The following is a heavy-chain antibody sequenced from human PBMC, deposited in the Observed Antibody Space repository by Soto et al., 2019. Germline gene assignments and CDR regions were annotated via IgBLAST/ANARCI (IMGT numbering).Heavy chain of an antibody. Sequence: GGSLRLSCAASGFTFSDYYMSWIRQAPGKGLEWVSYISSSGSTIYYADSVKGRFTISRDNAKNSLYLQMNSLRAEDTAVCYCARDLTAAAGTFWFDPWGQGTLVTVSS. D-gene: IGHD6-13*01. V-gene: IGHV3-11*01. CDR2: ISSSGSTI. J-gene: IGHJ5*02. CDR1: GFTFSDYY. CDR3: ARDLTAAAGTFWFDP.